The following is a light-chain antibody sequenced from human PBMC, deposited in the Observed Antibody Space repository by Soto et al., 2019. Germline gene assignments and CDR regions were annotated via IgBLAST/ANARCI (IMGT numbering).Light chain of an antibody. V-gene: IGKV3-11*01. CDR1: QSVSTY. Sequence: EVVLTQSPATMSLYLGEGATLSCRASQSVSTYLAWYQQKPGQAPRLLIFEASKRATGIPDRISGSGSGTDFTLTISSLEPEDFAVYYCQQRGHWPRTFGQGTKVEMK. J-gene: IGKJ1*01. CDR3: QQRGHWPRT. CDR2: EAS.